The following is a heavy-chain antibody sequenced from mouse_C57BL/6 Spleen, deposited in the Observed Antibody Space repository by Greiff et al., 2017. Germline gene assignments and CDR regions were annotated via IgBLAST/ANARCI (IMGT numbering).Heavy chain of an antibody. D-gene: IGHD4-1*01. CDR3: AREMSLTGTWFAY. CDR2: ISDGGSYT. V-gene: IGHV5-4*01. CDR1: GFTFSSYA. J-gene: IGHJ3*01. Sequence: EVKVVESGGGLVKPGGSLKLSCAASGFTFSSYAMSWVRQTPEKRLEWVATISDGGSYTYYPDNVKGRFTISRDNAKNNLYLQMSHLKSEDTAMYYCAREMSLTGTWFAYWGQGTLVTVSA.